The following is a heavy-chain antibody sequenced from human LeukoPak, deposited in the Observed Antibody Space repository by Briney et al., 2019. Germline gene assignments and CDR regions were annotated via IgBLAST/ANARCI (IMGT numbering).Heavy chain of an antibody. CDR3: AKTKGYSYGYYFDY. D-gene: IGHD5-18*01. J-gene: IGHJ4*02. CDR1: GFTFSSYA. V-gene: IGHV3-30*18. Sequence: GGSLRLSCAASGFTFSSYAMHWVRQSLGKGLEGVAVMSYDGFNKYYADSVKGRFTISRDNSKNTLYLQMNSLRAEDTAVYYCAKTKGYSYGYYFDYWGQGTLVTVSS. CDR2: MSYDGFNK.